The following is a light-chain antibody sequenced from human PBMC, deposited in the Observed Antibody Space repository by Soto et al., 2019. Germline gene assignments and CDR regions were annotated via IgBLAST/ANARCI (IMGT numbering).Light chain of an antibody. J-gene: IGKJ4*01. CDR3: QNRSNCPLT. V-gene: IGKV3-11*01. CDR1: QSVSSY. CDR2: DAS. Sequence: EIVLTQSPATLSLSPGERATLSCLASQSVSSYLAWYQQKPGQAPRLLIYDASNRDTGIPARFSGSGSGTDFTLTISSLEPEDFAVYYCQNRSNCPLTFGGGTIVEIK.